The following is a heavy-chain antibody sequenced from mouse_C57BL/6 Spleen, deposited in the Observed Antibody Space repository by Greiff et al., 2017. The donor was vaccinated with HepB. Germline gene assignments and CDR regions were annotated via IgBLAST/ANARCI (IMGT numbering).Heavy chain of an antibody. CDR2: IYPRSGNT. J-gene: IGHJ4*01. Sequence: VQLQQSGAELARPGASVKLSCKASGYTFTSYGISWVKQRTGQGLEWIGEIYPRSGNTYYNEKFKGKATLTADKSSSTAYMELRSLTSEDSAVYFCAREYYGSSHYYAMDYWGQGTSVTVSS. D-gene: IGHD1-1*01. CDR3: AREYYGSSHYYAMDY. V-gene: IGHV1-81*01. CDR1: GYTFTSYG.